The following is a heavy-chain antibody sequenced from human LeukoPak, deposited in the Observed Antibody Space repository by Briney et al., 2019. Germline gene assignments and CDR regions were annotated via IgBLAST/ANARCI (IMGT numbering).Heavy chain of an antibody. CDR3: ARADTISDAFDI. J-gene: IGHJ3*02. Sequence: ASVKVSCKASGYTFTSYGISWVRQALGQGLEWMGWISAYNGNTNYAQKLQGRVTMATDTSTSTAYMELRSLRSDDTAVYYCARADTISDAFDIWGQGTMVTVSS. D-gene: IGHD3-9*01. CDR2: ISAYNGNT. CDR1: GYTFTSYG. V-gene: IGHV1-18*01.